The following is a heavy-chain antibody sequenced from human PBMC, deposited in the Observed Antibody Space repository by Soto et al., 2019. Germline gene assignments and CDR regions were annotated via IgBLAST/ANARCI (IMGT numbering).Heavy chain of an antibody. CDR2: IYYSGST. V-gene: IGHV4-59*08. J-gene: IGHJ4*02. D-gene: IGHD6-19*01. Sequence: LQESGPGLVKPSETLSLTCTVSGGSISSYYWSWIRQPPGKGLEWIGYIYYSGSTNYNPSLKSRTTTSVDTSKTQFSLKLSSVPDADTAVYYCARHVQWLVTFDYWGQGTLVTVSS. CDR1: GGSISSYY. CDR3: ARHVQWLVTFDY.